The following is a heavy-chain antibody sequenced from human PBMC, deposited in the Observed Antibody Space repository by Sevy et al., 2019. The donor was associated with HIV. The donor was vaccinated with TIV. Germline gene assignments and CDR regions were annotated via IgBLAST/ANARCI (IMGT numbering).Heavy chain of an antibody. CDR2: FCFGGSKI. Sequence: GGSLRLSCAASGFTFSIYTMSWVRQAPGKGLEWVSTFCFGGSKIYYADSVKGRFTISRDNSRDTVYLQMNSLRADDTPVYYCAREGCTQPHDYWGQGTLVTVSS. V-gene: IGHV3-23*01. CDR3: AREGCTQPHDY. D-gene: IGHD2-8*01. J-gene: IGHJ4*02. CDR1: GFTFSIYT.